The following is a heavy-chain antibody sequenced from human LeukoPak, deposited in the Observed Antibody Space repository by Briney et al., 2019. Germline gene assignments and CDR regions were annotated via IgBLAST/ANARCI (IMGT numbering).Heavy chain of an antibody. CDR1: GYTFSNYD. J-gene: IGHJ5*01. CDR2: MNPNSGNT. CDR3: ARLSPWIGS. Sequence: ASVKVSCKAAGYTFSNYDINWVRQATGQGLEWMGWMNPNSGNTGYAQKFQGRVTMTRNTSINTAYMELSSLKSEDTAVYYCARLSPWIGSWGQGTLVTVS. V-gene: IGHV1-8*01.